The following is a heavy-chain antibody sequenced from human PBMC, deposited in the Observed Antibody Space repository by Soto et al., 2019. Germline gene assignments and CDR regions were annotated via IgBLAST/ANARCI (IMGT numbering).Heavy chain of an antibody. CDR1: GFTFSSYG. Sequence: GGSLRLSCAASGFTFSSYGMHWVRQAPGKGLEWVAVIWYDGSNKYYADSVKGRFTISRDNSKNTLYPQMNSLRAEDTAVYYCARGYCTNGVCYLSYYYYGMDVWGQGTTVTVYS. J-gene: IGHJ6*02. D-gene: IGHD2-8*01. CDR3: ARGYCTNGVCYLSYYYYGMDV. CDR2: IWYDGSNK. V-gene: IGHV3-33*01.